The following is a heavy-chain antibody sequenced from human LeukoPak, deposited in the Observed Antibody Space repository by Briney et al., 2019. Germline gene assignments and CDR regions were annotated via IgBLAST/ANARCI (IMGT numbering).Heavy chain of an antibody. CDR3: AKDSAVVPAASDY. CDR2: ISGSGGSI. Sequence: GGSLRLSCAASGFTFSSYAMSWVRQAPGKGLEWVSAISGSGGSIYYADSVKGRFTISRDNSKNTLYLELNSLRAEDTAVYYCAKDSAVVPAASDYWGQGTLVTVSS. CDR1: GFTFSSYA. D-gene: IGHD2-2*01. V-gene: IGHV3-23*01. J-gene: IGHJ4*02.